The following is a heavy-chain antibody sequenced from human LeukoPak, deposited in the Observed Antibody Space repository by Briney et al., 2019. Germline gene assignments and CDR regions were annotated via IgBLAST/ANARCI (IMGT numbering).Heavy chain of an antibody. D-gene: IGHD2-2*01. J-gene: IGHJ3*02. V-gene: IGHV3-23*01. CDR3: ARDCSSTSCYHAFDI. Sequence: GGSLRLSCAASGFGFSDYAMSWVRQAPGKGLEWVATISGSGGSTYYADAVKGRFTISRDNSKNTLYLQMNSLRAEDTAVYYCARDCSSTSCYHAFDIWGQGTMVTVSS. CDR1: GFGFSDYA. CDR2: ISGSGGST.